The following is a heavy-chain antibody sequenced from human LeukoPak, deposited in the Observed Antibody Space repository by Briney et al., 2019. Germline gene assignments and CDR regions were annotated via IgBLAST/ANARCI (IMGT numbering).Heavy chain of an antibody. CDR2: IRASGRTT. V-gene: IGHV3-23*01. J-gene: IGHJ4*02. CDR3: VRDFEWSFDT. D-gene: IGHD3-3*01. Sequence: GGSLRLSCAASGFTFSSYGMNWVRQAPGKGLEWVSGIRASGRTTDYADSVKGRFTISRDTSKNTLHLQMNSLRPEDTALYYCVRDFEWSFDTWDQGTLVTVSS. CDR1: GFTFSSYG.